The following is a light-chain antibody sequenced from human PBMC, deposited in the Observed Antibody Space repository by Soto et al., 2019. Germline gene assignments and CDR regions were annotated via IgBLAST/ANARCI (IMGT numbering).Light chain of an antibody. CDR2: KAS. V-gene: IGKV1-5*03. CDR3: QQYINRWT. CDR1: QSISIW. J-gene: IGKJ1*01. Sequence: DIPMTQSPSTLSASVGDRVTITCRASQSISIWLAWYQQKPGKAPNLLIYKASSLESAVPSRFSGSGSGTEFTLTISSLQTDDFATYYCQQYINRWTFGQGTKVEIK.